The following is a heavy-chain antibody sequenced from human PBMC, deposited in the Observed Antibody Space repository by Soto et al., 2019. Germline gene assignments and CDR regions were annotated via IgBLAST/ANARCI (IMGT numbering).Heavy chain of an antibody. Sequence: GESLKISCKGSGYSFTSYWIGWVRQMPGKGLEWMGIIYPGDSDTRYSPSFQGQVTISADKSISTAYLQWSSLKASDTAMYYCARLHYAGPYEVHITMVRGVTADDFYYFDYWGQGTLVTVSS. J-gene: IGHJ4*02. CDR1: GYSFTSYW. V-gene: IGHV5-51*01. CDR3: ARLHYAGPYEVHITMVRGVTADDFYYFDY. CDR2: IYPGDSDT. D-gene: IGHD3-10*01.